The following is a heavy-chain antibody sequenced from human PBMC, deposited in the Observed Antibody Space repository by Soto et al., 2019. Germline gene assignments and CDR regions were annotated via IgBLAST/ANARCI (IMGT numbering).Heavy chain of an antibody. Sequence: PSETLSLTCTVSGGSISSSSYYWGWIRQPPGKGLEWIGSIYYSGSTYYNPSLKSRVTISVDTSKNQFSLKLSSVTAADTAVYYCARQRIAVAGTDFEYWGQGTLVTVSS. V-gene: IGHV4-39*01. D-gene: IGHD6-19*01. CDR2: IYYSGST. CDR3: ARQRIAVAGTDFEY. J-gene: IGHJ4*02. CDR1: GGSISSSSYY.